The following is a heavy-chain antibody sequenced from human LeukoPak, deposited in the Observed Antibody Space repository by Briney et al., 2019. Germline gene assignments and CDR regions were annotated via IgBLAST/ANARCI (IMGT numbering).Heavy chain of an antibody. Sequence: ASVKVSCKASGYTFTGYYMHWVRQAPGQGLEWMGWINPNSGGTNYAQKLQGRVTMTTDTSTSTAYMELRSLRSDDTAVYYCARDAIVLMVYAIPGTNWFDPWGQGTLVTVSS. CDR2: INPNSGGT. D-gene: IGHD2-8*01. J-gene: IGHJ5*02. CDR3: ARDAIVLMVYAIPGTNWFDP. V-gene: IGHV1-2*02. CDR1: GYTFTGYY.